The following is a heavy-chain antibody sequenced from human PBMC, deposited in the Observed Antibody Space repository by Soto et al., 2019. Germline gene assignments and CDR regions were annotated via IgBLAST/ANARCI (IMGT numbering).Heavy chain of an antibody. CDR1: GGSISSGGYY. J-gene: IGHJ5*02. D-gene: IGHD2-21*02. V-gene: IGHV4-30-4*01. Sequence: SETLSLTCTFSGGSISSGGYYLSWIRQPPGKGLEWIGYIYYSGSTYYNPSLKSRVTISVDTSKNQFSLKLSSVTAADTAVYYCARAMVVTQNWFDPWGQGTLVTVS. CDR3: ARAMVVTQNWFDP. CDR2: IYYSGST.